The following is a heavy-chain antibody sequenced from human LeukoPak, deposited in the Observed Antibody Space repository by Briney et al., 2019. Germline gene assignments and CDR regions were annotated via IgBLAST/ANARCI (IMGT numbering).Heavy chain of an antibody. V-gene: IGHV4-34*01. D-gene: IGHD3-10*01. CDR2: INHSGST. CDR3: ARVTYYYDSGSFYSRFDP. J-gene: IGHJ5*02. Sequence: SETLSLTCAVYGGSFSGYYWSWIRQPPGKGLEWIGEINHSGSTNYNPSLKSRVTISVDTSKNQFSLKLNSVTAADTAVYYCARVTYYYDSGSFYSRFDPWGQGTLVTVSS. CDR1: GGSFSGYY.